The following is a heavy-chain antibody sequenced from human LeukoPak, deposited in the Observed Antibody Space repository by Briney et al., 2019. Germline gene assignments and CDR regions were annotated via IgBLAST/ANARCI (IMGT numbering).Heavy chain of an antibody. Sequence: ASVKVSCKASGYTFTGYYMHWVRQAPGQGLEWMGWINPNSGGTNYAQKFQGRVTMTRDTSIGTAYMELSRLRSDDTAVYYCARGQQLVRGSFDYWGQGTLVTVSS. D-gene: IGHD6-13*01. CDR2: INPNSGGT. CDR1: GYTFTGYY. J-gene: IGHJ4*02. V-gene: IGHV1-2*02. CDR3: ARGQQLVRGSFDY.